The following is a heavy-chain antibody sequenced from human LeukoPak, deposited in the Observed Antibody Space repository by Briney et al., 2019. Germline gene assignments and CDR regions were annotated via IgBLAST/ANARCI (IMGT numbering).Heavy chain of an antibody. Sequence: SETLSLTCTVSGGSISSYYWSWIRQPPGKGLEWFGNIYYSGSTNYNPSLKSRITISVDTSKNQFSLQLRPVTAADTAVYYCARLNYGSGSYYHPHEPYNWFDPWGQGTLVTVSS. CDR3: ARLNYGSGSYYHPHEPYNWFDP. CDR2: IYYSGST. J-gene: IGHJ5*02. V-gene: IGHV4-59*01. CDR1: GGSISSYY. D-gene: IGHD3-10*01.